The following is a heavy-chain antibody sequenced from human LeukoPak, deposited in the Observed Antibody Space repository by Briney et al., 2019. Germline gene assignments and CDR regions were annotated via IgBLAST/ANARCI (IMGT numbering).Heavy chain of an antibody. V-gene: IGHV1-18*04. Sequence: GASVKVSCKASGYTFTGYYMHWVRQAPGQGLEWMGWISAYNGNTNYAQTLQGRVTMTTDTSTSTAYMELRSLRSDDTAVYYCARDKAVTTELTQYFQHWGQGTLVTVSS. J-gene: IGHJ1*01. CDR1: GYTFTGYY. CDR3: ARDKAVTTELTQYFQH. D-gene: IGHD4-11*01. CDR2: ISAYNGNT.